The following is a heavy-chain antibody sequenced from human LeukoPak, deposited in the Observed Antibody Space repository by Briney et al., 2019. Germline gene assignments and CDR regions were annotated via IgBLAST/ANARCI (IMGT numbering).Heavy chain of an antibody. Sequence: ASVKVSCKASGYTFTGYYMHWVRQAPGQGLEWMGWINPNSGGTNYAQKFQGRVTMTRDTSISTAYMELSRLRSDDTAVYYCASSYACGGDCPPGYYYYMDVWGKGTTVTISS. V-gene: IGHV1-2*02. CDR1: GYTFTGYY. CDR3: ASSYACGGDCPPGYYYYMDV. J-gene: IGHJ6*03. CDR2: INPNSGGT. D-gene: IGHD2-21*02.